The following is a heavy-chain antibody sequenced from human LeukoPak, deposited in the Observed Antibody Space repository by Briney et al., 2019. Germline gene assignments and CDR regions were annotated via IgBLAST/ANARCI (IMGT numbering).Heavy chain of an antibody. CDR2: ISGSGGST. V-gene: IGHV3-23*01. J-gene: IGHJ4*02. Sequence: GGSLRLSCAASGFTFSSYAMSWVRQAPGKGLEWVSAISGSGGSTYYADSVKGRFTISRDNAKNSLYLQMNSLRAEDTALYHCARESNYDSSGYLDYWGQGTLVTVSS. D-gene: IGHD3-22*01. CDR1: GFTFSSYA. CDR3: ARESNYDSSGYLDY.